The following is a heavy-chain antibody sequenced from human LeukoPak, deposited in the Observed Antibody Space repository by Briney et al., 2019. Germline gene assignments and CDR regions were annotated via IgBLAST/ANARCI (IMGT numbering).Heavy chain of an antibody. Sequence: PSQTLSLTCTVSGGSISRGGYYWSWIRQHPVKGLEWIGYIYYSGSTYYNPSLKSRVTISVDTSKNQFSLKLSSVTAADTAVYYCAREYSSSSGRRAFGFWGQGTMVTVSS. D-gene: IGHD6-6*01. CDR1: GGSISRGGYY. CDR2: IYYSGST. CDR3: AREYSSSSGRRAFGF. V-gene: IGHV4-31*03. J-gene: IGHJ3*01.